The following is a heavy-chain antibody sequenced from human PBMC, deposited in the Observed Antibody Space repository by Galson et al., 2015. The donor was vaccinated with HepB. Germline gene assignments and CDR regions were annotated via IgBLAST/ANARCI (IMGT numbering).Heavy chain of an antibody. Sequence: SLRLSCAASGFTFSNYAMNWVRQAPGKGLEWVSSISNSGGNTNFADSVKGRFTISRDNSKNTLYLQMNSLRAEDTAVYYCAKDGIDRSTGIAVAGLFDYWGQGTLVTVSS. CDR2: ISNSGGNT. D-gene: IGHD6-19*01. J-gene: IGHJ4*02. CDR3: AKDGIDRSTGIAVAGLFDY. V-gene: IGHV3-23*01. CDR1: GFTFSNYA.